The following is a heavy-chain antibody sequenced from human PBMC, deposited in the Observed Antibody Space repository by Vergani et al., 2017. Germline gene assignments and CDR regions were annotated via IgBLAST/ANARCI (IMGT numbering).Heavy chain of an antibody. CDR3: ARGDAMDV. J-gene: IGHJ6*02. CDR2: MYTSGST. V-gene: IGHV4-61*02. Sequence: QVQLQESGPGLVKPSQTLSLTCTVSGDSIGSGTYYWSWIRQPAGKGLEWIGRMYTSGSTNYNPSLKSRVTMSVDTSKNQFSLKLESLTAADTAVYYCARGDAMDVWGPGTTVIVSS. CDR1: GDSIGSGTYY.